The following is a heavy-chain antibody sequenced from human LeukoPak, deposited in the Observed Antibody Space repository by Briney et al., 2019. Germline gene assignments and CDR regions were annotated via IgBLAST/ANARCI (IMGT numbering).Heavy chain of an antibody. CDR2: ISGSGGST. J-gene: IGHJ4*02. Sequence: GESLRLSCVVSGFDLCTYSMNWVRQAPGKGLEWVSAISGSGGSTYYADSVKGRFTISRDNSKNTLYLQMNSLRAEDTAVYYCAKDRRENYFDYWGQGTLVTVSS. CDR3: AKDRRENYFDY. D-gene: IGHD6-6*01. V-gene: IGHV3-23*01. CDR1: GFDLCTYS.